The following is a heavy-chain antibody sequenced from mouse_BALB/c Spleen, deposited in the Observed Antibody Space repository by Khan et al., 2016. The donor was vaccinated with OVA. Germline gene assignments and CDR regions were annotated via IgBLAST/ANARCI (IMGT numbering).Heavy chain of an antibody. CDR3: ARMYGGDCDY. J-gene: IGHJ2*01. D-gene: IGHD2-10*02. Sequence: EVQLQESGPGLVKPSQSLSLTCTVTGYSITSDYAWNWIRQFPGNRLEWMGFISYSGNTNYNPSLKSRISVTRDTSKNQFFLQLNSVTTEDTATYYCARMYGGDCDYWGQGTTLTVSS. CDR1: GYSITSDYA. CDR2: ISYSGNT. V-gene: IGHV3-2*02.